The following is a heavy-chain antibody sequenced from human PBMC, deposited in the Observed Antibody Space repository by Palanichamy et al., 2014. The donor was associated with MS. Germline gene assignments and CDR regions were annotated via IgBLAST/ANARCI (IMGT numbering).Heavy chain of an antibody. CDR3: ARGPIYGVWGSYRAYYFDY. V-gene: IGHV4-34*01. CDR2: INHSGST. D-gene: IGHD3-16*02. Sequence: QVQLQQWGAGLLKPSETLSLTCGVYGGSFSGYYWSWIRRPPGKGLEWIGEINHSGSTNYNPSLKSRVSISVDRSKNQVSLKLRSVSAADTAVYYCARGPIYGVWGSYRAYYFDYWGQGALVTASS. CDR1: GGSFSGYY. J-gene: IGHJ4*02.